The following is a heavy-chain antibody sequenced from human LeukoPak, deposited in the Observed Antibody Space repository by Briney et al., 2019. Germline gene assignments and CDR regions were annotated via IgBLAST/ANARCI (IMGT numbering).Heavy chain of an antibody. CDR3: AKDTTYYYGSGSSYFDH. CDR1: GFTFSTYA. CDR2: ISGSGGRT. V-gene: IGHV3-23*01. D-gene: IGHD3-10*01. J-gene: IGHJ4*02. Sequence: GGSLRLSCATSGFTFSTYAMGWVRQAPGKGLEWVSAISGSGGRTDYADSVKGRFTISRDNSKNTLYLQMNSLRAEDTAVYYCAKDTTYYYGSGSSYFDHWGQGSLVTVSS.